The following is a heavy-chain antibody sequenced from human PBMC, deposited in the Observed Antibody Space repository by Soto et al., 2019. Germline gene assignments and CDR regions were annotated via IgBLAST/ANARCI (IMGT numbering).Heavy chain of an antibody. CDR1: GGSISSGYYP. CDR2: IYPGGNT. CDR3: ARLVGVEISP. Sequence: PSETLSLTCAVSGGSISSGYYPWTWIRQPPGKGLEWIGYIYPGGNTYYSPSLKSRVTIALDTSKSLVSLRLNSVTAADTAVYYCARLVGVEISPWGQGTLVTVSS. J-gene: IGHJ4*02. D-gene: IGHD2-21*01. V-gene: IGHV4-30-2*01.